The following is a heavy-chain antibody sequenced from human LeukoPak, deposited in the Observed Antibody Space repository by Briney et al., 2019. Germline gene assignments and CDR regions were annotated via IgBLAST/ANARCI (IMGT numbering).Heavy chain of an antibody. D-gene: IGHD6-6*01. CDR2: IYYSGST. J-gene: IGHJ4*02. CDR3: ARPDYGPYSSSRY. CDR1: GGSISSSSYY. Sequence: SDTLSLTCTVCGGSISSSSYYWGWIRQPPGKGLEWIGSIYYSGSTYYNPSLKSRVTISVDTSKNQFSLKLSSVTAADTAVYYCARPDYGPYSSSRYWGQGTLVTVSS. V-gene: IGHV4-39*01.